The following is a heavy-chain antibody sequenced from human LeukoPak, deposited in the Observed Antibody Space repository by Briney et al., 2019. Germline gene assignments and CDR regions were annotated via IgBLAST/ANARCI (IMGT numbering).Heavy chain of an antibody. V-gene: IGHV3-7*01. J-gene: IGHJ3*02. CDR3: ARAPGYSSSWPEVAFDI. Sequence: GGSLRLSCAASGFTFSSYWMSWVHQAPGKGLEWVANIKQDGSEKYYVDSVKGRFTISRDNAKNSLYLQMNSLRAEDTAVYYCARAPGYSSSWPEVAFDIWGQGTMVTVSS. CDR1: GFTFSSYW. CDR2: IKQDGSEK. D-gene: IGHD6-13*01.